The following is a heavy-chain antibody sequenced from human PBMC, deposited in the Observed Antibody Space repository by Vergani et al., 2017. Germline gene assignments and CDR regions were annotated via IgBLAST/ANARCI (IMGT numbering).Heavy chain of an antibody. D-gene: IGHD6-19*01. J-gene: IGHJ4*02. V-gene: IGHV1-18*01. CDR1: GYTFTSYG. CDR3: ARDASGGALPIAVAGLYDY. Sequence: QVQLVQSGAEVKKPGSSVKVSCKASGYTFTSYGISWVRQAPGQGLEWMGWISAYNGNTNYAQKLQGRVTMTTDTSTSTAYMELRSLRSDDTAVYYCARDASGGALPIAVAGLYDYWGQGTLVTVSS. CDR2: ISAYNGNT.